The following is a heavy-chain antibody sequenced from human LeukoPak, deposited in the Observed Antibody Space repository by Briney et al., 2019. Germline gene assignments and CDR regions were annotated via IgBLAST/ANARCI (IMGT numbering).Heavy chain of an antibody. CDR2: ISWNTGII. Sequence: GGALRLSCAASGFTFDDYAMHWVRQSPGKGLEGVSGISWNTGIIGCADSVKGRFTISRDNAKNSLYLQMNSLRGEDTAFYYCTRGATVTTAYGFDPWGQGTLVTVSS. CDR1: GFTFDDYA. CDR3: TRGATVTTAYGFDP. V-gene: IGHV3-9*01. D-gene: IGHD4-17*01. J-gene: IGHJ5*02.